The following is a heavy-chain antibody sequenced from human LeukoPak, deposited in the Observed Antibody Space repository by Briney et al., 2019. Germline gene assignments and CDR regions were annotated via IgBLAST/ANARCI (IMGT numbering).Heavy chain of an antibody. D-gene: IGHD3-10*01. J-gene: IGHJ3*02. V-gene: IGHV6-1*01. CDR3: ASLSGTFDAFDI. CDR2: TYYRSKWYN. CDR1: GDSVSSNSAA. Sequence: SQTLSLTCALSGDSVSSNSAAWNWIRQSPSRGLEWLGRTYYRSKWYNDYAVSVKSRITINPDTSKNQFSLQLNSVTPEDTAVYYCASLSGTFDAFDIWGQGTMVTVSS.